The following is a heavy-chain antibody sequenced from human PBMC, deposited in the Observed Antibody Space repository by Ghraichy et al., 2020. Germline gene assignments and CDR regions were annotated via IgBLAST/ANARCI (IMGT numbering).Heavy chain of an antibody. CDR1: GYTLTELS. D-gene: IGHD1-7*01. CDR3: ATDLQTLELPGLGNGMDV. V-gene: IGHV1-24*01. Sequence: ASVKVSCKVSGYTLTELSMHWVRQAPGKGLEWMGGFDPEDGETIYAQKFQGRVTMTEDTSTDTAYMELSSLRSEDTAVYYCATDLQTLELPGLGNGMDVWGQGTTVTVSS. CDR2: FDPEDGET. J-gene: IGHJ6*02.